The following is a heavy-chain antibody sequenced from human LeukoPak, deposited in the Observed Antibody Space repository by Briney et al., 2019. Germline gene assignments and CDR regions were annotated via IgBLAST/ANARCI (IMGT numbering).Heavy chain of an antibody. Sequence: SESLSLTCTVSGGSISSYYWSWIRQPAGKGLEWIGRIYTSGSTNYNPSLKSRITMSVDTSKNQFSLKLSSVTAADTAVYYCASRYNWNYGAFDIWGQGTMVTVSS. J-gene: IGHJ3*02. CDR2: IYTSGST. D-gene: IGHD1-7*01. CDR1: GGSISSYY. V-gene: IGHV4-4*07. CDR3: ASRYNWNYGAFDI.